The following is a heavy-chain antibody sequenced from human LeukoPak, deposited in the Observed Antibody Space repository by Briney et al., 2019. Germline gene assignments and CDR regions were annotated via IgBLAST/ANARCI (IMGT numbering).Heavy chain of an antibody. J-gene: IGHJ4*02. CDR3: VRDSGYDYLDY. Sequence: GGSLTLSCAASGFTFSSYWLSWVRHAPGKGLEWVANIKQDGSEKYYVDSVQSRFTISRDNAKNSLYLQMNSLRAEDTAVYFCVRDSGYDYLDYWGQGTLVTVSS. D-gene: IGHD5-12*01. CDR2: IKQDGSEK. CDR1: GFTFSSYW. V-gene: IGHV3-7*01.